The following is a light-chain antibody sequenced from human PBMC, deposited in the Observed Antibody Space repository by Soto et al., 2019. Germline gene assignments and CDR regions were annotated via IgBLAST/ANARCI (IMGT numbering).Light chain of an antibody. J-gene: IGKJ1*01. CDR1: EGINNF. Sequence: IQMTKSPSTLCASGGDGVSITCRASEGINNFLALYQQKPGKVPNLLIYGSSTLQSGVPSRFSASGSGTDFTLTISSLQPEDIATYYCQNYHSAPWTFGQGTKVDIK. CDR3: QNYHSAPWT. CDR2: GSS. V-gene: IGKV1-27*01.